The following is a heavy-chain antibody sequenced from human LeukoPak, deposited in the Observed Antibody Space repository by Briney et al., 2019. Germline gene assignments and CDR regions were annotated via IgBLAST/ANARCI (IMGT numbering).Heavy chain of an antibody. CDR3: ARREGARYYFDS. V-gene: IGHV4-59*08. Sequence: KSSETLSLTCTVSGGSISSYYWSWIRQPPGKGLEWIGYIYYSGSTNYNPSLKSRVTISVDTSKNQFSLKLSSVTAADTAVYYCARREGARYYFDSWGQETLVTVS. D-gene: IGHD1-26*01. CDR1: GGSISSYY. CDR2: IYYSGST. J-gene: IGHJ4*02.